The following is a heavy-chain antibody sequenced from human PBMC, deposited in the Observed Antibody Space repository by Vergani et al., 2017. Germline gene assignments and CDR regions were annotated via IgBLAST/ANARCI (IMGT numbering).Heavy chain of an antibody. Sequence: QLQLQESGSGLVKPSQTLSLTCAVSGGSISSGGYSWSWIRQPPGKGLEWIGYIYHSGSTYYNPSLKSRVTISVDRSKNQFSLKLSSVTAADTAVYYCARGGTEYCSGGSRCRGYYYYYYYMDVWGKGTTVTVSS. CDR3: ARGGTEYCSGGSRCRGYYYYYYYMDV. CDR2: IYHSGST. D-gene: IGHD2-15*01. CDR1: GGSISSGGYS. J-gene: IGHJ6*03. V-gene: IGHV4-30-2*01.